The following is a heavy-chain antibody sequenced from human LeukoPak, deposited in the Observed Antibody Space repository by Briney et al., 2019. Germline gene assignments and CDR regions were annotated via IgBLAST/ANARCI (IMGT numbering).Heavy chain of an antibody. Sequence: SETLSLTCTVSGGSISRTTYYWGWVRQPPGKGLEWIGTISYSGSPYYNPSLKSRLSISVDTSKNQFSLKLTSVTAADTALYYCARHTGQLVGGDFDYWGQGTLVTVSS. CDR1: GGSISRTTYY. J-gene: IGHJ4*02. V-gene: IGHV4-39*01. CDR2: ISYSGSP. D-gene: IGHD6-13*01. CDR3: ARHTGQLVGGDFDY.